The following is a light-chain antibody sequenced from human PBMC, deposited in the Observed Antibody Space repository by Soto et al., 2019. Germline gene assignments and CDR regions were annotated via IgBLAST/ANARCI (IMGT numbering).Light chain of an antibody. CDR3: LLFYGDGVV. Sequence: QAVVTQEPSLTVSPGETVTLTCASSTGAVTSGYYPNWFQQKPGQPPRALIYSTTYKHSWTPARFSGSLLGGKAALTLSGAQPEDEAEYYCLLFYGDGVVFGGGTKLTVL. CDR2: STT. V-gene: IGLV7-43*01. CDR1: TGAVTSGYY. J-gene: IGLJ2*01.